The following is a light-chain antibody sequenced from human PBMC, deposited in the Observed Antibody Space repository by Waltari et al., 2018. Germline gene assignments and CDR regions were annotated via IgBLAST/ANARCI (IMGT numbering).Light chain of an antibody. CDR2: GTS. J-gene: IGKJ1*01. CDR3: LQDSSYPRT. Sequence: AIQMTQSPSSLSASVGDRVTITCRASQDIGNDLGWYQQKPGKAPKLLIYGTSSLESGVPSRFSGCRSGTDFTLTISSLQPEDFATYYCLQDSSYPRTFGQGTKVEIK. CDR1: QDIGND. V-gene: IGKV1-6*01.